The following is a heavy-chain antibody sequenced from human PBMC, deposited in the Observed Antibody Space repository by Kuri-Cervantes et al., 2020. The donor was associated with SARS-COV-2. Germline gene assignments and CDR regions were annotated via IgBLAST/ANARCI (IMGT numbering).Heavy chain of an antibody. D-gene: IGHD6-19*01. CDR2: ISSSGSTI. CDR1: GFTFSSYE. V-gene: IGHV3-48*03. J-gene: IGHJ2*01. Sequence: LSLTCAASGFTFSSYEMNWVRQAPGKGLEWVSYISSSGSTIYYADSVKGRFTISRDNAKNSLYLQMNSLRAEDTAVYYCARGAGLGQWLVGDGANWYFDLWGRGTLVTVSS. CDR3: ARGAGLGQWLVGDGANWYFDL.